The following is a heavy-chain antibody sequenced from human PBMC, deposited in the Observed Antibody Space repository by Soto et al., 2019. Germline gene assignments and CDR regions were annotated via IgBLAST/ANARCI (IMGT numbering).Heavy chain of an antibody. CDR1: GFTFSSHA. CDR3: EKLASDSGDYGGFDY. CDR2: VRGSGTTT. J-gene: IGHJ4*02. Sequence: EVQLLESGGGLVQPGGSLRLSCAASGFTFSSHAMSWVRQAPGQGLQWVSSVRGSGTTTYYADSVRGRFTISRDNSNNTLYLQMNSLSAEDTALYFCEKLASDSGDYGGFDYWGQGTLVTVSS. V-gene: IGHV3-23*01. D-gene: IGHD4-17*01.